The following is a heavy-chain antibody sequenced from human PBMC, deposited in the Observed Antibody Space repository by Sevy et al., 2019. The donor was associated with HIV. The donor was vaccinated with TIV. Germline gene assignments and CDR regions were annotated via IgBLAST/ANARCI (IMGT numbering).Heavy chain of an antibody. Sequence: GGSLRLSCAASGFTFGTYDMHWVRQAPVKGLEWVAIVSSDGSYRYYADSVRGRFSMSRDNSKNTMYLQISGLLIEDTAVYYCAKNRPPGGSLFSRHGMDVWGRGTTVTVSS. V-gene: IGHV3-30*18. CDR3: AKNRPPGGSLFSRHGMDV. D-gene: IGHD3-16*01. CDR1: GFTFGTYD. CDR2: VSSDGSYR. J-gene: IGHJ6*02.